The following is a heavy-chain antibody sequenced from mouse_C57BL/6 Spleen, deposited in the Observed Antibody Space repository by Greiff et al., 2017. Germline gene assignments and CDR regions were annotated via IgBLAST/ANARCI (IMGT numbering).Heavy chain of an antibody. D-gene: IGHD2-4*01. CDR2: ISSGSSTI. CDR1: GFTFSDYG. CDR3: ARSYDYDDYFDY. V-gene: IGHV5-17*01. Sequence: EVPVVESGGGLVKPGGSLKLSCAASGFTFSDYGMHWVRQAPEKGLEWVAYISSGSSTIYYAATVKGRFTISRDNAKNTLFLQVTSLRSEDTAMYSCARSYDYDDYFDYWVQGTTLTVS. J-gene: IGHJ2*01.